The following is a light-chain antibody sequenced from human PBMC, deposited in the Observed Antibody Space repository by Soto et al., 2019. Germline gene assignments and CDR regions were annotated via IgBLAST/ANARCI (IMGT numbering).Light chain of an antibody. CDR2: KAS. CDR3: QQYNSYSYT. J-gene: IGKJ2*01. Sequence: DIHMTQSPSTLSASVGDRGTITCRASQSISSWLAWYQQKPGKAPKLLIYKASSLESGVPSRFSGSGSGTEFTLTISSLQPDDFATYYCQQYNSYSYTFGQGTKLEIK. V-gene: IGKV1-5*03. CDR1: QSISSW.